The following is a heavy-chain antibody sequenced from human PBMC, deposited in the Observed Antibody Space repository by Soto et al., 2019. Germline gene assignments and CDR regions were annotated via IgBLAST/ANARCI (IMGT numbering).Heavy chain of an antibody. CDR1: GASISCYH. V-gene: IGHV4-59*08. Sequence: PSETLSLTCTVSGASISCYHWSWIRQPPGKGLECLGYISYSGSTNYNPSLKSRVTMSIDTSKNQFSLKLNSVTAADTAVYYCARGFSIDWYTYYFDCWGQGPLVTSPQ. CDR2: ISYSGST. J-gene: IGHJ4*02. CDR3: ARGFSIDWYTYYFDC. D-gene: IGHD3-3*02.